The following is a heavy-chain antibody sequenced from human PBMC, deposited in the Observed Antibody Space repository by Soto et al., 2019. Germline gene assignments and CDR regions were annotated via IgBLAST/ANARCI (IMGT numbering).Heavy chain of an antibody. V-gene: IGHV3-74*01. CDR2: INSDGSST. Sequence: GSLRLSCAASGLIGSSFWMHWVRQAPGKGLVWVSRINSDGSSTNYADSVKGRFTISRDNAKNTLYLQMNSLRAEDTAVYYCATGTGSSLHFRDYWGQGTLVTVSS. D-gene: IGHD3-10*01. CDR3: ATGTGSSLHFRDY. J-gene: IGHJ4*02. CDR1: GLIGSSFW.